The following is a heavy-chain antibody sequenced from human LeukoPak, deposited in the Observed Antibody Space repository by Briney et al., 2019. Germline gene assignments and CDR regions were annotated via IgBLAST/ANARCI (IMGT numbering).Heavy chain of an antibody. J-gene: IGHJ4*02. CDR3: AKLSGRAVAGTLGY. Sequence: GGSLRLSCAASGFTFSSYGMHWVRQAPGKGLEWVAVIPYDGSNKYYADSVKGRFTISRDNSKNTLYLQMNSLRAEDTAVYYCAKLSGRAVAGTLGYWGQGTLVTVSS. V-gene: IGHV3-30*18. CDR1: GFTFSSYG. D-gene: IGHD6-19*01. CDR2: IPYDGSNK.